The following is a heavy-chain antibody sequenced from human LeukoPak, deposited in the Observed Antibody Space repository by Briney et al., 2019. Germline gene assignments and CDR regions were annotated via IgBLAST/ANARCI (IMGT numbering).Heavy chain of an antibody. Sequence: SETLSLTCTVSGGSISNYYWSWIRQPPGKGLEWIGYIYYSGSTNYNPSLKSRVTISVDTSKNQFSLKLSSVTAADTAVYYCARVRYNNYMYYFDYWDQGALVTVSS. CDR3: ARVRYNNYMYYFDY. J-gene: IGHJ4*02. CDR1: GGSISNYY. CDR2: IYYSGST. V-gene: IGHV4-59*01. D-gene: IGHD4-11*01.